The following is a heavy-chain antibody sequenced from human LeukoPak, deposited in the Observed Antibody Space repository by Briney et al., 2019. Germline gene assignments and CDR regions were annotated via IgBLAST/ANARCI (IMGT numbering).Heavy chain of an antibody. J-gene: IGHJ4*02. V-gene: IGHV1-2*02. CDR2: INPNSGGT. Sequence: GASVKVSCKASGYTFTGYYMHWVRQAPGQGLEWMGWINPNSGGTNYAQKFQGRVTMTRDTSISAAYMELSRLRSDDTAVYYCARGPQNSYDFWSGYYEYYFDYWGQGTLVTVSS. CDR1: GYTFTGYY. D-gene: IGHD3-3*01. CDR3: ARGPQNSYDFWSGYYEYYFDY.